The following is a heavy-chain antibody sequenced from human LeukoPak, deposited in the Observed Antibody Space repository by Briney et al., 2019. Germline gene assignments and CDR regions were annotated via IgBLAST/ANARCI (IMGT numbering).Heavy chain of an antibody. Sequence: GASVKVSCKASGYTFTSYDINWVRQATGQGLEWMGWMNPNSGNTGYAQKFQGRVTMTRNTSISTPYMELSSLRSEDTAVYYCARGFKDKLMATIGSDFDYWGQGTLVTVSS. V-gene: IGHV1-8*01. CDR1: GYTFTSYD. CDR3: ARGFKDKLMATIGSDFDY. CDR2: MNPNSGNT. J-gene: IGHJ4*02. D-gene: IGHD5-24*01.